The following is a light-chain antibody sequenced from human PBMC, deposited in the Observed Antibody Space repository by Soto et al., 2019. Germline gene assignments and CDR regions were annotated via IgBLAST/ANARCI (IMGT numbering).Light chain of an antibody. J-gene: IGKJ1*01. CDR3: QQYGSSGT. V-gene: IGKV3-20*01. Sequence: EIVLTQSPGTLSLSPGERATLSCRASQSVSSSYLAWYQQKPGQAPRLLIYGASNRATGIPDRFSGSGSGTDFTLTISRLEPEDFAVYYCQQYGSSGTFGQGIKVDIK. CDR1: QSVSSSY. CDR2: GAS.